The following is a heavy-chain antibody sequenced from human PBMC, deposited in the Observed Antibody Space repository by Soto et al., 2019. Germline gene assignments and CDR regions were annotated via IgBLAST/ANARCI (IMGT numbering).Heavy chain of an antibody. J-gene: IGHJ4*02. D-gene: IGHD3-10*01. CDR1: GFTVSNNY. CDR3: ATLTSLDY. CDR2: IYSGGST. V-gene: IGHV3-53*01. Sequence: GESMLLSCAASGFTVSNNYMSWVRQAPGKGLEWVSLIYSGGSTFYADSVKGRFTIARDNSKNTLVLQMNSLRAEDTAVYLCATLTSLDYSGEG.